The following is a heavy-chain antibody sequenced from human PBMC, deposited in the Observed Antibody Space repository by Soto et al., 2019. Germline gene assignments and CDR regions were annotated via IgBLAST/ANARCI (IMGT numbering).Heavy chain of an antibody. V-gene: IGHV4-39*01. Sequence: ETLSLSCTVSGGCITSGSFYWGWVRHSPGKGLEWIGSIYYSGSVFYNPSLESRVTISADVSRDQFSLKLTSVTAADTAVYYCESHGTALTAVNWFVSWGHGTLVTVSS. CDR1: GGCITSGSFY. D-gene: IGHD2-21*02. CDR2: IYYSGSV. J-gene: IGHJ5*01. CDR3: ESHGTALTAVNWFVS.